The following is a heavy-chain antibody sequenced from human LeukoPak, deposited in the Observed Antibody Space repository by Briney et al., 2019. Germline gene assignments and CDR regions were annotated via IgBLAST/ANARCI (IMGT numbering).Heavy chain of an antibody. CDR2: INHSGST. V-gene: IGHV4-34*03. D-gene: IGHD6-19*01. CDR1: GGSFSGYY. Sequence: PSETLSLTCAVYGGSFSGYYWSWIRQPPGKGLEWIGEINHSGSTNYNPSLKSRVTISADTSKNQFSLKLSSVTAADTAVYYCGRSLSSAWYYFAYWGQGTLVTVSS. CDR3: GRSLSSAWYYFAY. J-gene: IGHJ4*02.